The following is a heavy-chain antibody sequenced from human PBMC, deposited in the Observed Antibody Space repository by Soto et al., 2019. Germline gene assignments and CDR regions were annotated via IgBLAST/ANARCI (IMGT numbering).Heavy chain of an antibody. Sequence: QVQLQESGPGLVKPSQTLSLICTVSGDSISSDNYFWSWIRQPPGQGLEWIGYISNRGTPYYNPSLKSRVTISLDTSKNRFSLDMHSVTDADTAVYYCAREVNVVALSDAFDIWGQGTMVTVSS. V-gene: IGHV4-30-4*01. D-gene: IGHD2-8*01. CDR1: GDSISSDNYF. J-gene: IGHJ3*02. CDR3: AREVNVVALSDAFDI. CDR2: ISNRGTP.